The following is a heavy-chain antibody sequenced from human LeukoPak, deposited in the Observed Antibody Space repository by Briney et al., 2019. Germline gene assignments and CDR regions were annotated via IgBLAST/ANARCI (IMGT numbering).Heavy chain of an antibody. V-gene: IGHV1-2*06. CDR2: TNPNSGGT. CDR3: ARASWSTVTTGYFDL. CDR1: GYTFTGYY. J-gene: IGHJ2*01. Sequence: GASVKVSCKASGYTFTGYYMHWVRQAPGQGLEWMGRTNPNSGGTNYAQKFQGRVTMTRDTPISTAYMELSSLRSEDTAVYYCARASWSTVTTGYFDLWGRGTLVTVSS. D-gene: IGHD4-17*01.